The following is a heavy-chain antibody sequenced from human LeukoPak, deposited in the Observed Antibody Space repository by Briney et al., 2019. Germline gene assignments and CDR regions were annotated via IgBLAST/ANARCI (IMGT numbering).Heavy chain of an antibody. CDR2: INPNNGGT. CDR1: GYTVTGYY. Sequence: GASVKVSCKASGYTVTGYYMHWVRQAPGQGLEWMGWINPNNGGTNYAQKFQGRVTMTRDTSISTAYMELSRLRSDDTAVYYCARDYYDSSGYLSYWGQGTLVTVSS. CDR3: ARDYYDSSGYLSY. V-gene: IGHV1-2*02. D-gene: IGHD3-22*01. J-gene: IGHJ4*02.